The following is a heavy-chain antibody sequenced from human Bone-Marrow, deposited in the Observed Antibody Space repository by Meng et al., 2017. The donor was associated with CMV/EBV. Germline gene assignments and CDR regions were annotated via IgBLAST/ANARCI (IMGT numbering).Heavy chain of an antibody. D-gene: IGHD4-17*01. CDR1: GGSISSYY. V-gene: IGHV4-4*07. Sequence: VPLQDSVPGLVKSSETPSLTCTLSGGSISSYYWSWIRQPAGKGLEWIGRIYTSGSTNYNPSLKSRVTMSVDTSKNQLSLKLSSVTAADTAVYYCASELGGGDYAYWGQGTLVTVSS. CDR2: IYTSGST. CDR3: ASELGGGDYAY. J-gene: IGHJ4*02.